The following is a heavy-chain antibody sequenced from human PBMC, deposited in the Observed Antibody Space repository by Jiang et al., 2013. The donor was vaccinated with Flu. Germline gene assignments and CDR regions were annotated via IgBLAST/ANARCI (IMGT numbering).Heavy chain of an antibody. CDR2: INHSGST. J-gene: IGHJ3*02. V-gene: IGHV4-34*01. D-gene: IGHD4-11*01. CDR3: ARGRGTVTVLLFDI. CDR1: GGSFSGYY. Sequence: LLKPSETLSLTCAVYGGSFSGYYWSWIRQPPGKGLEWIGEINHSGSTNYNPSLKSRVTISVDTSKNQFSLKLSSVTAADTAVYYCARGRGTVTVLLFDIWGQGTMVTVSS.